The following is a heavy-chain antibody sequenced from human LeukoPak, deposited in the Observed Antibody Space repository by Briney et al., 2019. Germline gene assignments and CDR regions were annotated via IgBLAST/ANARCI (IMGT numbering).Heavy chain of an antibody. CDR2: IIPIFGTA. Sequence: SVKVSCKASGYTFTSYGISWVRQAPGQGLEWMGRIIPIFGTANYAQKFQGRVTITTDESTSTAYMELSSLRSEDTAVYYCARDNSSSWYVDWFDPWGQGTLVTVSS. D-gene: IGHD6-13*01. CDR1: GYTFTSYG. J-gene: IGHJ5*02. V-gene: IGHV1-69*05. CDR3: ARDNSSSWYVDWFDP.